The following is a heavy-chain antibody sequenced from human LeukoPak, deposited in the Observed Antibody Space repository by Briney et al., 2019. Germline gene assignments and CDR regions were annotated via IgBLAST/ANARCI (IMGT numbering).Heavy chain of an antibody. CDR1: GGSISSYY. CDR3: ARAYGGDGYNYYYYYYYMDV. J-gene: IGHJ6*03. CDR2: IYYSGST. D-gene: IGHD5-24*01. Sequence: SETLSLTCTVSGGSISSYYWSWIRQPPGKGLEWIGYIYYSGSTNYNPSLKSRVTISVDTSKNQFSLKLSSVTAADTAVYCCARAYGGDGYNYYYYYYYMDVWGKGTTVTVFS. V-gene: IGHV4-59*01.